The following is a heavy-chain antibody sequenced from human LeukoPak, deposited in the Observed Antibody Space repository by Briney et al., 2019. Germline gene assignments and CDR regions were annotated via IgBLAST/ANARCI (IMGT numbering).Heavy chain of an antibody. CDR2: IYHSGST. CDR1: GGSISSGGYS. J-gene: IGHJ3*02. Sequence: SETLSLTCAVSGGSISSGGYSWSWIRQPPGKGLEWIGYIYHSGSTYYNPSLKSRVTISVDRSKNQFSLKLSSVTAADTAVYYCAREAVPGWFNDAFDIWGQGTMVTVSS. D-gene: IGHD6-19*01. V-gene: IGHV4-30-2*01. CDR3: AREAVPGWFNDAFDI.